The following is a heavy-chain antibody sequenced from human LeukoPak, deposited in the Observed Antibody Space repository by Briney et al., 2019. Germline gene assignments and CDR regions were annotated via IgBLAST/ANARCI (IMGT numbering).Heavy chain of an antibody. CDR2: ISSSGSAK. CDR1: GFTFSSHE. D-gene: IGHD3-22*01. J-gene: IGHJ4*02. CDR3: ARAALYDSSGYYRPDY. V-gene: IGHV3-48*03. Sequence: GGSLRLSCAASGFTFSSHEMNWVRQAPGKGLEWVSYISSSGSAKYYADSVKGRFTISRDNAKNSLDLQMNSLRAEDTAVYYCARAALYDSSGYYRPDYWGQGTLVTVSS.